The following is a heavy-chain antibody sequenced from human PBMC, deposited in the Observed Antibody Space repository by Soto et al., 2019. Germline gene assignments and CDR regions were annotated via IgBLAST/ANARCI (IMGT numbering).Heavy chain of an antibody. Sequence: GESLKISCAASGFTFSSYGMTWVRQAPGKGLEWVSSIGGRGGSTHYTDSVKGRFTISRDNSKNTLYLQMNSLRAEDTAVYYCAKKSGPITTTPFYYYYYMDVWGKGTTVTVSS. CDR2: IGGRGGST. V-gene: IGHV3-23*01. D-gene: IGHD1-26*01. CDR1: GFTFSSYG. J-gene: IGHJ6*03. CDR3: AKKSGPITTTPFYYYYYMDV.